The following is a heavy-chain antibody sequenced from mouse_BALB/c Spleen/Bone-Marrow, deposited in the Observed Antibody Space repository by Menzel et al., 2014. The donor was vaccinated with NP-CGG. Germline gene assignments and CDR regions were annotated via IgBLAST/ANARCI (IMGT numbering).Heavy chain of an antibody. D-gene: IGHD1-1*01. CDR3: ARDMGLLRFDY. CDR2: IRNKANGYTT. Sequence: VHVKQSGGGLVQPGGSLRLSCATSGFTFTDYYMSWVRQPPGKALEWLGFIRNKANGYTTEYSASVKGRFTISRDKSQSILYLQMNTLRAEDSATYYCARDMGLLRFDYWGQGTTLTVSS. CDR1: GFTFTDYY. J-gene: IGHJ2*01. V-gene: IGHV7-3*02.